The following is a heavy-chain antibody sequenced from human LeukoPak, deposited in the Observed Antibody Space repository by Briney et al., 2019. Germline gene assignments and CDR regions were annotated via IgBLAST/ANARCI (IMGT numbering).Heavy chain of an antibody. CDR1: GVTFTDHY. CDR2: IGPHSTFT. J-gene: IGHJ4*02. Sequence: ASVKVSCKSSGVTFTDHYIHWVRKGPGPGLERMGYIGPHSTFTSSPQEFQGSVTMTRVASMSTAYMELPRPASAATAVFYCVRESECPLSNYFDYWGQGTLVTVSS. D-gene: IGHD2-2*01. CDR3: VRESECPLSNYFDY. V-gene: IGHV1-2*02.